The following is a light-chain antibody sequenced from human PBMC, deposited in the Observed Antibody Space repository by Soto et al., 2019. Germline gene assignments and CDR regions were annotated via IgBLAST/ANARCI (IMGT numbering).Light chain of an antibody. Sequence: EIVLTQSPGTLSLSPGDRATLSCRASQSITTYLVWYQQNPGQAPRLLIYGAASRATGIPERFTGSGSGTDFTLTISRLEPEDFAVYYCQQYSSSPWTFGQGTKVEIK. J-gene: IGKJ1*01. V-gene: IGKV3-20*01. CDR3: QQYSSSPWT. CDR2: GAA. CDR1: QSITTY.